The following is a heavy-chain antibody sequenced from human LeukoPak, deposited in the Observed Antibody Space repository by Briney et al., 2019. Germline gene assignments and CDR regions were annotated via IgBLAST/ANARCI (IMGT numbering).Heavy chain of an antibody. V-gene: IGHV3-21*01. CDR3: ARDRRYCSSTSCRTVADSSGARIFDY. D-gene: IGHD2-2*01. CDR2: ISSSSSYI. CDR1: GFTFSSYS. Sequence: GGSLRLSCAASGFTFSSYSMNWVRQAPGKGLEWVSSISSSSSYIYYADSVKGRFTISRDNAKNSLYLQMNSLRAEDTAVYYCARDRRYCSSTSCRTVADSSGARIFDYWGQGTLVTVSS. J-gene: IGHJ4*02.